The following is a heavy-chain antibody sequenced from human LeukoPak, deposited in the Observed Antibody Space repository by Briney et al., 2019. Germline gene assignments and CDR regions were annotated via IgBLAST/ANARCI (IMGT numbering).Heavy chain of an antibody. CDR2: IYYDGTT. Sequence: PSETLSLTCSVSGGAIRSSSYYWGWIRQPPGKGLEWIGTIYYDGTTHYNPSLKSRVTISVDTSTNQFSLKLISVTAADTAMYYCARHSEYYSGSGSASGYFDYWGQGTLVTVSS. D-gene: IGHD3-10*01. J-gene: IGHJ4*02. CDR1: GGAIRSSSYY. CDR3: ARHSEYYSGSGSASGYFDY. V-gene: IGHV4-39*01.